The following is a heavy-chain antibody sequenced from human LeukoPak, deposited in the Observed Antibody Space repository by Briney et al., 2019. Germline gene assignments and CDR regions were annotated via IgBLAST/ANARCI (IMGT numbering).Heavy chain of an antibody. J-gene: IGHJ5*02. CDR2: INPNNGGT. CDR1: GYTFTSYY. CDR3: ARDQGNGYYINWFDP. Sequence: ASVKVSCKASGYTFTSYYMHWVRQAPGQGPEWMGWINPNNGGTKLAQKFQGRVTMTTDTSITTAYMELSKLTSDDTAMYYCARDQGNGYYINWFDPWGQGTLVTVSS. D-gene: IGHD3-22*01. V-gene: IGHV1-2*02.